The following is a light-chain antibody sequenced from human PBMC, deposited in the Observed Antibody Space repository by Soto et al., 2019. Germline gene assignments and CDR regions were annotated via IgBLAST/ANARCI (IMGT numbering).Light chain of an antibody. Sequence: DIQMTQSPSTLSASVGDRVTITCRASQSISSWLAWYQQKPGKAPKLLIYKASSLQSGVPLRFSGSGSGTEFTLTISSLQPDDFATYYCQYYNTYSRTFGQGTRVEIK. V-gene: IGKV1-5*03. CDR3: QYYNTYSRT. CDR1: QSISSW. CDR2: KAS. J-gene: IGKJ1*01.